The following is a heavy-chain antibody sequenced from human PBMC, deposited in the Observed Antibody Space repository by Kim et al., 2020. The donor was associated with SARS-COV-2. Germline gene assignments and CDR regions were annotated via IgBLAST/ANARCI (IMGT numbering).Heavy chain of an antibody. Sequence: SETLSLTCTVSGGSISSSSYYWGWIRQPPGKGLEWIGSIYYSGSTYYNPSLKSRVTISVDTSKNQFSLKLSSVTAADTAVYYCARHDILTGYPPYYFDYWGQGTLVTVSS. CDR2: IYYSGST. CDR1: GGSISSSSYY. V-gene: IGHV4-39*01. J-gene: IGHJ4*02. CDR3: ARHDILTGYPPYYFDY. D-gene: IGHD3-9*01.